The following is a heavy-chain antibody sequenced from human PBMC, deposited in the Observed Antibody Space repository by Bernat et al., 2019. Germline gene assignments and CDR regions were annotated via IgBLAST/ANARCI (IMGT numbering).Heavy chain of an antibody. CDR2: IKQDGSEK. J-gene: IGHJ5*02. Sequence: EVQLVESGGGLVQPGGSLRLSCAASGCTFDIYWMSWVRQAPGKGLEWVANIKQDGSEKHYVDSVQDRFTISRYNAKNLVYLQMTSLRGEDTAVYYCARMGNTYGQYNWFDPWGQGTLVTVAS. CDR1: GCTFDIYW. CDR3: ARMGNTYGQYNWFDP. D-gene: IGHD2-8*01. V-gene: IGHV3-7*01.